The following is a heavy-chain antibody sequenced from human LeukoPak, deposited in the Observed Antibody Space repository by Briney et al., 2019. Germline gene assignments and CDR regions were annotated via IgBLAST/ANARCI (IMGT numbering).Heavy chain of an antibody. CDR1: GYSFTTYW. CDR3: ARRHYTSVWFDP. Sequence: PGESLKISCKASGYSFTTYWIGWVRQVPGKGLEWVGIIYPADSTAKYSPSFQGQVTISVDKSISTAYLQWSRLEASDTAVFYCARRHYTSVWFDPWGQGTLVTVSS. J-gene: IGHJ5*02. CDR2: IYPADSTA. V-gene: IGHV5-51*01. D-gene: IGHD4-11*01.